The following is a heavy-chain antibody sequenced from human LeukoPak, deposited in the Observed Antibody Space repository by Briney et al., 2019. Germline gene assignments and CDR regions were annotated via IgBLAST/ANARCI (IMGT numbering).Heavy chain of an antibody. Sequence: SETLSLTCAVYGGSFSGYYWSWIRQPPGKGLEWIGEINHSGSTNYNPSLKSRVTLSVDTSKNQLSLKLSSVTAADTAVYYCARDVGNHDYWGQGTLVTVTS. D-gene: IGHD1-26*01. CDR2: INHSGST. CDR3: ARDVGNHDY. J-gene: IGHJ4*02. CDR1: GGSFSGYY. V-gene: IGHV4-34*01.